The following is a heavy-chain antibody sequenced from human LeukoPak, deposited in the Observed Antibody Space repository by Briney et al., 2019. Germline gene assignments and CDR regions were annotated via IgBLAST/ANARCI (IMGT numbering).Heavy chain of an antibody. V-gene: IGHV3-23*01. CDR3: AKDRQRWLFDY. CDR2: ISGSGGST. CDR1: GFTFSSHA. D-gene: IGHD5-24*01. J-gene: IGHJ4*02. Sequence: PGGSLRLSCAASGFTFSSHAMSWVRQAPGKGLEGVSAISGSGGSTYYADSVKGGFTISRDNSKNTLYMQMNSLRAEDTAVYYCAKDRQRWLFDYWGQGTLVTVSS.